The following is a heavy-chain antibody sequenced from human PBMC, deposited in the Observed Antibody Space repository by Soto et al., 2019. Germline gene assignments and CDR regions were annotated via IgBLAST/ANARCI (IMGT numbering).Heavy chain of an antibody. CDR2: ISYSDGAT. CDR1: GFSLSSYG. V-gene: IGHV3-23*01. Sequence: GGSLRLSCEASGFSLSSYGMSWVRRSPEKGLEWVSSISYSDGATYYADSVKGRFTISRDNSKNTLLLQMNSLRVEDTAIYYCAKLVDYWGQGTLVTVSS. D-gene: IGHD2-8*02. J-gene: IGHJ4*02. CDR3: AKLVDY.